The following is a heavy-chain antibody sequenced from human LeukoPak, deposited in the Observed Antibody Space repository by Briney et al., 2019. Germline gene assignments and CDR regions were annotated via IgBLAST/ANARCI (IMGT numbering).Heavy chain of an antibody. Sequence: ASVKVSCKASGYTFIGYYIHWVRQAPGQGLEWMGWINPNSGGTNYAQKFQGRVTMTRDTSISTAYMELSRLRSDDTAVYYCARVSVVASAFDIWGQGTMVTVSS. CDR1: GYTFIGYY. D-gene: IGHD2-21*01. J-gene: IGHJ3*02. CDR2: INPNSGGT. CDR3: ARVSVVASAFDI. V-gene: IGHV1-2*02.